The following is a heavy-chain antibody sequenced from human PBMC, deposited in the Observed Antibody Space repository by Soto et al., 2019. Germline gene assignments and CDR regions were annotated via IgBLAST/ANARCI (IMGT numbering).Heavy chain of an antibody. V-gene: IGHV4-59*08. CDR2: IYYSGST. Sequence: SETLSLTCTVSGGTIRSWYWSWIRQPPGKGLEWIGYIYYSGSTNCNPYLKSRITITVDTSKNQFSLKLSYVTVADTVVYFCARLPGYCSGDSCRIDYWGQGTLVTVSS. CDR3: ARLPGYCSGDSCRIDY. D-gene: IGHD2-15*01. CDR1: GGTIRSWY. J-gene: IGHJ4*02.